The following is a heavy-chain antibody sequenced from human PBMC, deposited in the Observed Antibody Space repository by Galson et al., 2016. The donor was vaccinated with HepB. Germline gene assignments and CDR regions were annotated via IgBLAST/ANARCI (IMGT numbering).Heavy chain of an antibody. V-gene: IGHV3-74*01. J-gene: IGHJ3*02. CDR1: GFNFITTW. CDR3: VRDFLWGEGADAFDI. CDR2: INGDGRIT. Sequence: SLRLSCAASGFNFITTWMHWVRQSPGKGLVWVSRINGDGRITNYADSVRGRFTTSRDNAKNTVSLQMNSLRAEDTAIYYCVRDFLWGEGADAFDIWGQGTRVTVSS. D-gene: IGHD3-16*01.